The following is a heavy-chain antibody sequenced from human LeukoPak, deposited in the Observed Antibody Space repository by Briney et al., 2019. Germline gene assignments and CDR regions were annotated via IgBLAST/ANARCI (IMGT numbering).Heavy chain of an antibody. V-gene: IGHV4-34*01. CDR1: AGSFSIYY. J-gene: IGHJ4*02. CDR3: ARGEPSFDY. Sequence: SETLSLTCAVYAGSFSIYYWSWIRQPPGKGLEWIGEINHRGSTNYNPSLKSRVTISVDTSKNQFSLKLSSVTAADTALYYCARGEPSFDYWGQGTLVTVSS. D-gene: IGHD1-26*01. CDR2: INHRGST.